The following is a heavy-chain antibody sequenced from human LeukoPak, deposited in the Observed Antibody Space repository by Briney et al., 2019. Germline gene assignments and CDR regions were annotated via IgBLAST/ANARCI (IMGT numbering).Heavy chain of an antibody. J-gene: IGHJ5*02. CDR1: GFTFDDYA. V-gene: IGHV3-9*01. D-gene: IGHD2-2*02. CDR3: AKASLPAAIIGWFDP. CDR2: ISWNSDSI. Sequence: GGSLRLSCAASGFTFDDYAMHWVRQGPGKGLEWVSGISWNSDSIGYADSVKGRFTISRDNARNSLYLQMNSLRDEDTALYYCAKASLPAAIIGWFDPWGQGTLVTVSS.